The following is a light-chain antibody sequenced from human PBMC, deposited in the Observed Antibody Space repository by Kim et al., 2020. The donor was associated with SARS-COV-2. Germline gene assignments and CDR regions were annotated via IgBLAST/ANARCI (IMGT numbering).Light chain of an antibody. J-gene: IGKJ2*01. CDR1: LTISSNY. V-gene: IGKV3-20*01. CDR3: QQYGSTPYT. CDR2: GAS. Sequence: EVILTQSPGTLSLSPGERATLSCRASLTISSNYLAWYQQKRGQAPRLLIYGASSRASAIPDRFSGSGSGIDFTLTISRLEPEDSAVYFCQQYGSTPYTFGQGTKLEI.